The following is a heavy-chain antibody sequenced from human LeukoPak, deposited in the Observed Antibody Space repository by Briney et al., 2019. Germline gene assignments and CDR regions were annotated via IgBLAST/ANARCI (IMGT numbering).Heavy chain of an antibody. CDR2: IYHTGST. CDR1: GYSINSGFY. D-gene: IGHD3-16*01. J-gene: IGHJ1*01. CDR3: AREGAVATSAAIQD. Sequence: PSETLSLTCAVSGYSINSGFYWSWIRQAPGRGLEYIGNIYHTGSTYYRPSLKSRVAISVDTAKNQFSLGLSSVTAADTAVYYCAREGAVATSAAIQDWGLGTLVTVSS. V-gene: IGHV4-38-2*02.